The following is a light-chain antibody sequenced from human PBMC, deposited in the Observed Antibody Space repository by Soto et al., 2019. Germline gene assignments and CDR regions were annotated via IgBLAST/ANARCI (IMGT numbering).Light chain of an antibody. Sequence: EIVLTQSPGTLSLSPGERVTLSCRASQSVSSSYLAWYQQKPGQAPRLLIYGASSRATGISDRFSGSGSGTDFTLTISRLETEVFEVYYFKQYVSSLSITLGQGTRRENK. CDR3: KQYVSSLSIT. J-gene: IGKJ5*01. CDR2: GAS. V-gene: IGKV3-20*01. CDR1: QSVSSSY.